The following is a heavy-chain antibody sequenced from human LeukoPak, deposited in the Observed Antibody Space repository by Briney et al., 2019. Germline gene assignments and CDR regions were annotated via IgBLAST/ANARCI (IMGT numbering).Heavy chain of an antibody. CDR1: GFTFSSYG. V-gene: IGHV3-30*02. CDR2: IRYDGSNK. J-gene: IGHJ6*03. D-gene: IGHD2-15*01. Sequence: GGSLRLSCAASGFTFSSYGMHWVRQAPGKGLEWVAFIRYDGSNKYYADSVKGRFTISRDNSKNTLYLQMNSLRAEDTAVYYCAKEAGYCSGGSCYGLYYMDVWGKGTTVTISS. CDR3: AKEAGYCSGGSCYGLYYMDV.